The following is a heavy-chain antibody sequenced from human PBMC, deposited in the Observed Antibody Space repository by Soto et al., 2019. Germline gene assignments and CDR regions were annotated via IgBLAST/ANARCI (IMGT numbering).Heavy chain of an antibody. V-gene: IGHV5-51*01. CDR2: IYPGDSDT. J-gene: IGHJ6*02. CDR1: GYNFTTYW. Sequence: GESLNISCDCAGYNFTTYWSGWVRQMPGKGLEWMGIIYPGDSDTRYSPSFQGQVTISADKSISTAYLQWSSLKASDTAIYYCARRPSHYYGMDVWGQGTTVTVSS. CDR3: ARRPSHYYGMDV.